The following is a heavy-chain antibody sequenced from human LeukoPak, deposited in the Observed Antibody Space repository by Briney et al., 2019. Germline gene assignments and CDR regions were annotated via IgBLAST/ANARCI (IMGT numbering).Heavy chain of an antibody. J-gene: IGHJ4*02. CDR1: GFTFGSYW. D-gene: IGHD6-19*01. Sequence: GGSLRLSCAASGFTFGSYWMSWVRQAPGKGLEWVANIKQDGSGKYYVDSVKGRFTISRDNAKNSLYLQMNSLRAEDTAVYYCARQSYSSGCGYWGQGTLVTVSS. V-gene: IGHV3-7*01. CDR2: IKQDGSGK. CDR3: ARQSYSSGCGY.